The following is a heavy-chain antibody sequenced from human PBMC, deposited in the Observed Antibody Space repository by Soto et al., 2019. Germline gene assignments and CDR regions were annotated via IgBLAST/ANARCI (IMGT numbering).Heavy chain of an antibody. CDR1: GGSISSYY. Sequence: PSETLSLTCTVSGGSISSYYWSWIRQPPGKGLEWIGYIYYSGSTNYNPSLKSRVTISVDTSKNQFSLKLSSVTAADTAVYYCARVIGSGWYYWFDPWGQGTLVTVSS. V-gene: IGHV4-59*01. J-gene: IGHJ5*02. CDR2: IYYSGST. D-gene: IGHD6-19*01. CDR3: ARVIGSGWYYWFDP.